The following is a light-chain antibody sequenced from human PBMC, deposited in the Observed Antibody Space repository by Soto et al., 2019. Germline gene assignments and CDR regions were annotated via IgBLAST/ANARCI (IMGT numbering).Light chain of an antibody. J-gene: IGLJ1*01. V-gene: IGLV2-14*01. Sequence: QSALTQPASVSGSPGQSITISCTGTSSDVGDYNYVSWYQQHPGKAPKLMIYDVSNRPSGVSNRFSGSKSCNTASLTSSGLQAEDEADYYCSSYTSSSTLVVFGTGTKVTVL. CDR1: SSDVGDYNY. CDR3: SSYTSSSTLVV. CDR2: DVS.